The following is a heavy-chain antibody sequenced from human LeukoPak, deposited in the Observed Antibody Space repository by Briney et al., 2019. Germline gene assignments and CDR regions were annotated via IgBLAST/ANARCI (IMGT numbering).Heavy chain of an antibody. Sequence: QPGGSLRLSCAASGFTFSSYWMSWVRQAPGKGLEWVANIKQDGSEKYYVDSVKGRFTISRDNAKNSLYLQMNSLRAEDTAVYYCAREGTPRNYMVRGNDDAFDIWGQGTMVTVSS. D-gene: IGHD3-10*01. J-gene: IGHJ3*02. V-gene: IGHV3-7*01. CDR1: GFTFSSYW. CDR3: AREGTPRNYMVRGNDDAFDI. CDR2: IKQDGSEK.